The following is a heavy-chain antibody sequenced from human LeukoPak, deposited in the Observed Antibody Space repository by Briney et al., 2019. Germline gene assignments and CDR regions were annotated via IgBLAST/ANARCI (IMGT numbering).Heavy chain of an antibody. CDR3: ARNGYNWNEGWFDP. CDR1: GGSISSGGYY. Sequence: PSETLSLTCTVSGGSISSGGYYWSWIRQPPGKGLEWIGYIYHSGSTYYNPSLKSRVTISVDRSKNQFSLKLSSVTAADTAVYYCARNGYNWNEGWFDPWGQGTLVTVSS. CDR2: IYHSGST. D-gene: IGHD1-20*01. J-gene: IGHJ5*02. V-gene: IGHV4-30-2*01.